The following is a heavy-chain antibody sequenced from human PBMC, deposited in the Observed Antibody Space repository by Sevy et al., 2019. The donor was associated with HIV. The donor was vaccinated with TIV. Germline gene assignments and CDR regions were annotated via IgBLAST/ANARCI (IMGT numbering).Heavy chain of an antibody. D-gene: IGHD2-2*01. CDR3: ARGIVVVPAAMGGGYGMDV. Sequence: SETLSLTCAVYGGSFSGYYWSWIRQPPGKGLEWIGEINHSGSTNYNPSLKSRVTISVDTSKNQFSLKLSSATAADTAVYYCARGIVVVPAAMGGGYGMDVWGQGTTVTVSS. CDR2: INHSGST. V-gene: IGHV4-34*01. J-gene: IGHJ6*02. CDR1: GGSFSGYY.